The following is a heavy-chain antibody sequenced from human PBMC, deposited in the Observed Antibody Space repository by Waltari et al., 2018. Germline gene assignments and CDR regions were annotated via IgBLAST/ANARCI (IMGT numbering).Heavy chain of an antibody. V-gene: IGHV3-49*04. CDR1: GFTFGDYG. CDR3: ARVEGSFWSGYRFDS. J-gene: IGHJ4*02. D-gene: IGHD3-3*01. Sequence: EVRLVESGGGLGEPGRSLSLSCSTSGFTFGDYGISWVRQAPGKGLEWVGFIRSKTYYGTAEYAASMKGRFIISRDDSKSVAYLQMNNLKPEDTAVYYCARVEGSFWSGYRFDSWGQGTPVTVSS. CDR2: IRSKTYYGTA.